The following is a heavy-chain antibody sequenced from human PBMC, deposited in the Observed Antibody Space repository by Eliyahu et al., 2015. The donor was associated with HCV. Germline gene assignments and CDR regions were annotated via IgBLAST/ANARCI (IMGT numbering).Heavy chain of an antibody. CDR3: AKDMLGPSLTGFPDY. J-gene: IGHJ4*02. CDR2: ISWDGGTT. Sequence: EVQLVESGGVVVQPGGSLRLSCAASGFTFDDYTMHWVRQPPGKGLEWVSLISWDGGTTYYADSVKGRFTISRDNSKNSLYLQMISLRTEDTALYYCAKDMLGPSLTGFPDYWGQGTLVTVSS. D-gene: IGHD2-8*02. V-gene: IGHV3-43*01. CDR1: GFTFDDYT.